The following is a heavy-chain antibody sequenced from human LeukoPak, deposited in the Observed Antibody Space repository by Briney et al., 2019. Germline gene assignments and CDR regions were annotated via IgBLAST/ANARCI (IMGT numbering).Heavy chain of an antibody. CDR1: GFTFSSYW. V-gene: IGHV3-7*02. J-gene: IGHJ4*02. Sequence: VGSLRLSCAASGFTFSSYWMRCGRQAPGKGQKWVDNIKQDGSEKYYVDSVKGRFTISRDNAKNSLYLQMNSLRAEDTAVYYCARVGSGWSDYWGQGTLVTVSS. CDR3: ARVGSGWSDY. CDR2: IKQDGSEK. D-gene: IGHD6-19*01.